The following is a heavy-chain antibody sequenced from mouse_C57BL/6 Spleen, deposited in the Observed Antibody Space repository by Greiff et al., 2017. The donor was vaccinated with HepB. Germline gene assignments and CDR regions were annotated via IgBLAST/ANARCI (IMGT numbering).Heavy chain of an antibody. CDR3: ARRGGAMDY. CDR1: GYTFTSYW. Sequence: QVHVKQPGAELVKPGASVKLSCKASGYTFTSYWMQWVKQRPGQGLEWIGEIDPSDSYTNYNQKFKGKATLTVDTSSSTAYMQLSSLPSEDSAVYYCARRGGAMDYWGQGTSVTVSS. J-gene: IGHJ4*01. CDR2: IDPSDSYT. V-gene: IGHV1-50*01.